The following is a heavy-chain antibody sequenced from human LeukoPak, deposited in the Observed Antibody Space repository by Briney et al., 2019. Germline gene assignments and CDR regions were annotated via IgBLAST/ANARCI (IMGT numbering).Heavy chain of an antibody. D-gene: IGHD3-10*01. J-gene: IGHJ4*02. Sequence: GGSLRLSCAASGFTFSSYGMSWVRQAPGKGLEWVSGIKGSGDNTFYADSVKGRFTISRDNSKNTLYLQMNSLRAEDTAVYYCAKADSGIALDYWGQGTLVTVSS. CDR1: GFTFSSYG. CDR3: AKADSGIALDY. V-gene: IGHV3-23*01. CDR2: IKGSGDNT.